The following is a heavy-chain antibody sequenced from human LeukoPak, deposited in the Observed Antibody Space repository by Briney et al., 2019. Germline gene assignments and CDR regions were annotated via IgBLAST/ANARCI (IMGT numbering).Heavy chain of an antibody. CDR3: ASVDPQYSSTTTADYYYGMDV. Sequence: HPGGSLRLSCAASGFTFSSYAMHWVRQAPGKGLEWVAVISYDGSNKYYADSVKGRFTISRDNSKNTLYLQMNSLRAEDTAVYYCASVDPQYSSTTTADYYYGMDVWGQGTTVTVPS. J-gene: IGHJ6*02. D-gene: IGHD6-13*01. V-gene: IGHV3-30-3*01. CDR2: ISYDGSNK. CDR1: GFTFSSYA.